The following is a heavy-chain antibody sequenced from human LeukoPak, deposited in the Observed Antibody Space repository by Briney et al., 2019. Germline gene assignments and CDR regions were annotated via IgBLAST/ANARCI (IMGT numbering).Heavy chain of an antibody. CDR2: ISGSGGST. CDR1: GFTFSSHA. J-gene: IGHJ4*02. D-gene: IGHD3-22*01. CDR3: AKGPSYYYDSSGYDYFDY. V-gene: IGHV3-23*01. Sequence: PGGSLRLSCAASGFTFSSHAMSWVRQAPGKGLEWVSAISGSGGSTYYADSVKGRFTISRDNSRNTLYLQMNSLRAEHTAIYYCAKGPSYYYDSSGYDYFDYWGQGTRVTVSS.